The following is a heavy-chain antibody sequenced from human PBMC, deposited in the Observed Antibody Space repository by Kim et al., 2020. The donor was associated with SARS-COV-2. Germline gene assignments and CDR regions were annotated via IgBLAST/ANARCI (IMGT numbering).Heavy chain of an antibody. Sequence: YADSVKGRFTISRDNSKNTLYLQMNSLRAEDTAVYYCAKEVRIVASSGDYWGQGTLVTVSS. D-gene: IGHD3-22*01. J-gene: IGHJ4*02. V-gene: IGHV3-23*01. CDR3: AKEVRIVASSGDY.